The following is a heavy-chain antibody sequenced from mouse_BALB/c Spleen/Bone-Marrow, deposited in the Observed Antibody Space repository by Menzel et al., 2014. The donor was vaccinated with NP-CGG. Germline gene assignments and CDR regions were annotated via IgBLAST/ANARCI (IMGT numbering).Heavy chain of an antibody. D-gene: IGHD2-2*01. Sequence: QVQLKQSGAELARPGATVKMSCKASGYTFDYYTVQWVKQRPGQGLEWIGYINPSSSYTNYNQKFRDKATLTADKSSSTAYMQLSSLTSEDFAVYYCAREVYGSWFAYWGQGTLVTVSA. CDR1: GYTFDYYT. CDR3: AREVYGSWFAY. V-gene: IGHV1-4*01. CDR2: INPSSSYT. J-gene: IGHJ3*01.